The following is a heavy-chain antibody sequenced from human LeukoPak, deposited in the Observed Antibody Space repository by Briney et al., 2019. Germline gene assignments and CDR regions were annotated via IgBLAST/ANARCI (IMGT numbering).Heavy chain of an antibody. Sequence: SETQSLPCTVSVGTMNRSHYLGGWIRQPPGKGLEWIGSIYYSGSTYYNPSLKSRVTISVDTSKNQYSLMLSYVTAADTAVYYCAKHIVRAGASGRYDYWGQGTMVTVSS. J-gene: IGHJ4*02. CDR2: IYYSGST. CDR1: VGTMNRSHYL. V-gene: IGHV4-39*01. D-gene: IGHD2-8*01. CDR3: AKHIVRAGASGRYDY.